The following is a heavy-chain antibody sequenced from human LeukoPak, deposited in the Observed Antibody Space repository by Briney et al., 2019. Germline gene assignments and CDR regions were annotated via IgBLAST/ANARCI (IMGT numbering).Heavy chain of an antibody. CDR2: SYTSGST. J-gene: IGHJ4*02. Sequence: PSQTLSLTSTVSGGSISSYYWSWIRQPPGKGLEWIGYSYTSGSTHYNPSLKSRVTISVDTSKNQFSQTLSYVTAAGTAVYYCARRRYGYPGFFDYWGQGTLVTVSS. CDR3: ARRRYGYPGFFDY. D-gene: IGHD5-12*01. CDR1: GGSISSYY. V-gene: IGHV4-4*09.